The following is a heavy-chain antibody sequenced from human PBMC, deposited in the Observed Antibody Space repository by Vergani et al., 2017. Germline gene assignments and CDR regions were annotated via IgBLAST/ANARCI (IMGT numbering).Heavy chain of an antibody. V-gene: IGHV2-5*01. CDR1: GFSLSTSGVG. CDR3: AHSDYDFWSGYYTSILDV. CDR2: IYWNDDK. D-gene: IGHD3-3*01. J-gene: IGHJ6*04. Sequence: QITLKESGPTLVKPTQTLTLTCTFSGFSLSTSGVGVGWIRQPPGKALEWLALIYWNDDKRYSPSLNIRLTITKDTSKNQVVLTMTNMDPVDTATYYCAHSDYDFWSGYYTSILDVWGKGTTVTVSS.